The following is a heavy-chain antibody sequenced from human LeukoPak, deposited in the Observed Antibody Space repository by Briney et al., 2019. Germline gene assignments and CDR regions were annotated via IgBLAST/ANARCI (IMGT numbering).Heavy chain of an antibody. D-gene: IGHD2-15*01. V-gene: IGHV4-59*01. Sequence: ASETLSLTCTISGGSISTSYWGWIRQPPGKGLECLGYIYYSGSTNYNPSLKSRVTISVDTSKNQFSLKLSSVTAADTAVYYCARVLYCSGGSCYSVNWFDPWGQGTLVTVSS. J-gene: IGHJ5*02. CDR2: IYYSGST. CDR3: ARVLYCSGGSCYSVNWFDP. CDR1: GGSISTSY.